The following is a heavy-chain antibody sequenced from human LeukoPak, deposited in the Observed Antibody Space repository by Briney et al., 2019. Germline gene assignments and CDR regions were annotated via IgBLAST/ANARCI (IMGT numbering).Heavy chain of an antibody. J-gene: IGHJ4*02. Sequence: GGSLRLSCAASGFTFSSYAMSWVRQAPGKGLEWVSAISGSGGSTYYADSVKGRLTISRDNSKNTLYLQMNSLRAEDMAVYYCAKGYSGYDVYFDYWGQGTLVTVSS. D-gene: IGHD5-12*01. CDR1: GFTFSSYA. CDR3: AKGYSGYDVYFDY. V-gene: IGHV3-23*01. CDR2: ISGSGGST.